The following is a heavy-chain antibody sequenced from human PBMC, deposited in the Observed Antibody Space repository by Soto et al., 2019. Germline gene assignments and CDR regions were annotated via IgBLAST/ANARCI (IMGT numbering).Heavy chain of an antibody. CDR1: GGTFSSYA. J-gene: IGHJ4*02. V-gene: IGHV1-69*12. CDR3: ARLDRLDENLGFDY. CDR2: IIPIFGTA. Sequence: QVQLVQSGAEVKKPGSSVKVSCKASGGTFSSYAIRWVRQAPGQGLEWMGGIIPIFGTANYAQKFQGRVTITADEATSTAYMELSSRRSEDTAVYYWARLDRLDENLGFDYWGQGTLVTVSS. D-gene: IGHD6-6*01.